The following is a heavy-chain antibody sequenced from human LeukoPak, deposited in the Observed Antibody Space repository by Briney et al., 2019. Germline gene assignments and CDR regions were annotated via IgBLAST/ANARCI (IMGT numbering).Heavy chain of an antibody. V-gene: IGHV4-61*01. J-gene: IGHJ4*02. CDR3: ARSGRDYYDSSGYYLGAHYFDY. CDR1: GGSISSGSYY. Sequence: SETLSLTCTVSGGSISSGSYYWSWTRQPPGKGLEWIGYIYYSGSTNYNPSLKSRVTISVDTSKNQFSLKLSSVTAADTAVYYCARSGRDYYDSSGYYLGAHYFDYWGQGTLVTVSS. D-gene: IGHD3-22*01. CDR2: IYYSGST.